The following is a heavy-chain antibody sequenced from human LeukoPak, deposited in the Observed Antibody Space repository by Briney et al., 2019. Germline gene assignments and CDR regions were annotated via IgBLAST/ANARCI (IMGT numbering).Heavy chain of an antibody. V-gene: IGHV4-34*01. Sequence: SETLSLTCAVSGGSFSGYYWSWIRQPPGKGLEWIGEINHSGSTNYNPSLKSRVTISVDTSKNQFSLKLSSVTAADTAVYYCARDEYSSGLGPYWGQGTLVTVSS. CDR2: INHSGST. CDR1: GGSFSGYY. J-gene: IGHJ4*02. CDR3: ARDEYSSGLGPY. D-gene: IGHD6-19*01.